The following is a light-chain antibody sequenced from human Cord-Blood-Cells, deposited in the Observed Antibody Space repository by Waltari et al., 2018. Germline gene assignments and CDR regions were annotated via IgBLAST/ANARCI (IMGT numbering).Light chain of an antibody. J-gene: IGKJ2*01. CDR1: QSVLYSSNNKNY. Sequence: DIVMTQSPDSLAVSLGERATTNTTPSQSVLYSSNNKNYLPWYQQKPRQPPNLLISWAYTRESGVPDRFSGSGSGTDVTRTISSLQAEDVAVYYGQKYFSTPYTFGQGTKLEIK. V-gene: IGKV4-1*01. CDR3: QKYFSTPYT. CDR2: WAY.